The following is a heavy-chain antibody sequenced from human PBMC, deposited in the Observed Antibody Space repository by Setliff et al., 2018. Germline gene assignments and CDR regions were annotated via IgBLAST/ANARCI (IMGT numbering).Heavy chain of an antibody. Sequence: ASVKVSCKASGYTFTNYGISWVRQAPGQGLELMGWISASNGDTNYAQKLQGRVTMTRDTSTSTVYMELSSLRSDDTAVYYCARSPPTVVVTAIQAIFDYWGQGTLVTVSS. CDR2: ISASNGDT. D-gene: IGHD2-21*02. CDR1: GYTFTNYG. J-gene: IGHJ4*02. CDR3: ARSPPTVVVTAIQAIFDY. V-gene: IGHV1-18*01.